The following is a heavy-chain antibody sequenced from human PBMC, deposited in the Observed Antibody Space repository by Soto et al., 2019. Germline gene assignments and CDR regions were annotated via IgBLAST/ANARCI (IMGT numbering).Heavy chain of an antibody. V-gene: IGHV3-48*03. Sequence: GGSLRLSCAASGFTFSTYEMNWVRQAPGKGLEWVSYISSSGSTIYYADSVTGRFTISRDNAKNSLYLQMNSLRAEDTAVYYCAGSAEEYCSGGSCYSGPNYYGMDVWGQGTTVTVSS. J-gene: IGHJ6*02. D-gene: IGHD2-15*01. CDR1: GFTFSTYE. CDR2: ISSSGSTI. CDR3: AGSAEEYCSGGSCYSGPNYYGMDV.